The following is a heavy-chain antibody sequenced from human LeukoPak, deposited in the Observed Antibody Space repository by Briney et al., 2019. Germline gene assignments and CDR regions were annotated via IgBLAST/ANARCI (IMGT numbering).Heavy chain of an antibody. CDR1: GDSVSSNSAA. Sequence: SQTLSLTCAISGDSVSSNSAAWSWIRQSPSRGLEWLGRAYYRSKWYNNYAVSVKSRITINPDTSKNQFSLQLNSVTPEDTAVYYCARRLTQYDCFDPWGQGILVTVSS. CDR2: AYYRSKWYN. V-gene: IGHV6-1*01. D-gene: IGHD2-2*01. CDR3: ARRLTQYDCFDP. J-gene: IGHJ5*02.